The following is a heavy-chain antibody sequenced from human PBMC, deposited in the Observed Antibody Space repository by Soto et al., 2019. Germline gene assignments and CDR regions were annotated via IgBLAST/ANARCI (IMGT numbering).Heavy chain of an antibody. J-gene: IGHJ4*02. CDR2: ISGSSNTI. D-gene: IGHD5-12*01. CDR3: ARRPYDDY. CDR1: GFTFSAYS. Sequence: EVQLVESGGGLVQPGGSLRLSCAASGFTFSAYSMNWVRQAPGKGLEWVSYISGSSNTIYYADSVKGRFTISRDNAKNSLYLQMNSLGAEDTAVNYCARRPYDDYWGQGTLVTVSS. V-gene: IGHV3-48*01.